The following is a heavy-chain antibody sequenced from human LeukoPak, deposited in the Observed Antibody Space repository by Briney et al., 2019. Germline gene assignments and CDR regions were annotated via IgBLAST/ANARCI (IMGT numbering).Heavy chain of an antibody. CDR3: ARDRDRPTTYDYVWGSYRSYGMDV. CDR2: IYYSGST. D-gene: IGHD3-16*02. V-gene: IGHV4-59*12. CDR1: GDSISSYY. J-gene: IGHJ6*02. Sequence: SETLSLTCTVSGDSISSYYWSWIRQPPGKGLECIGYIYYSGSTNYNPSLKSRVTISVDTSKNQFSLKLSSVTAADTAVYYCARDRDRPTTYDYVWGSYRSYGMDVWGQGTTVTVSS.